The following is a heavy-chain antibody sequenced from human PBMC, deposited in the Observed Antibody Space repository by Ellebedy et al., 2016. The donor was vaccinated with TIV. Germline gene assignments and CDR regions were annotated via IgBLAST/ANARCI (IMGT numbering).Heavy chain of an antibody. CDR1: GYTLTELS. CDR3: ARTNRRKWIQLWLLDY. J-gene: IGHJ4*02. V-gene: IGHV1-24*01. D-gene: IGHD5-18*01. Sequence: ASVKVSXKVSGYTLTELSMHWVRQAPGKGLEWMGGFDPEDGETIYAQKFQGRVTMTEDTSTDTAYMELSSLRSEDTAVYYCARTNRRKWIQLWLLDYWGQGTLVTVSS. CDR2: FDPEDGET.